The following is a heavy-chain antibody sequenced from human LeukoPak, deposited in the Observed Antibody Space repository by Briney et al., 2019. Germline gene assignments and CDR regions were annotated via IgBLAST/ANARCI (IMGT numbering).Heavy chain of an antibody. V-gene: IGHV3-33*08. J-gene: IGHJ4*02. CDR1: GFTFSSYG. Sequence: GGSLRLSCAASGFTFSSYGMHWVRQAPGKGLEWAAVIWYDGSNKYYADSVKGRFTISRDDSKNTLYLQMNSLRAEDTAVYYCARSGCSITSCYGGFDYWGQGTLVTVSS. D-gene: IGHD2-2*01. CDR2: IWYDGSNK. CDR3: ARSGCSITSCYGGFDY.